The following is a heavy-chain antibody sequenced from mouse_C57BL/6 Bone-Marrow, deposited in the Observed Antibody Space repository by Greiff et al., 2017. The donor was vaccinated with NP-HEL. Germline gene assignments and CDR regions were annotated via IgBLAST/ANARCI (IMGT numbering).Heavy chain of an antibody. D-gene: IGHD2-4*01. Sequence: EVQLVESGGGLVQPGGSLKLSCAASGFTFSDYYMYWVRQTPEKRLEWVAYISNGGGSTYYPDTVKGRFTISRDNAKNTRYLQMSRLKSEDTAMYYCARRDDYDAWFAYWGQGTLVTVSA. CDR1: GFTFSDYY. V-gene: IGHV5-12*01. J-gene: IGHJ3*01. CDR2: ISNGGGST. CDR3: ARRDDYDAWFAY.